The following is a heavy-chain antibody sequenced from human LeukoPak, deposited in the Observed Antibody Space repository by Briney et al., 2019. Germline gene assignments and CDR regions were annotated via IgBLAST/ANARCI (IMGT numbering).Heavy chain of an antibody. Sequence: PGGSLRLSCAASGFTFSSYSMNWVRQAPGKGLEWVSSISSSSSYICYADSVKGRFTISRDNAKNSLYLQMNSLRAEDTAVYYCARDLYYDSSRTFDYWGQGTLVTVSS. D-gene: IGHD3-22*01. CDR1: GFTFSSYS. J-gene: IGHJ4*02. V-gene: IGHV3-21*01. CDR2: ISSSSSYI. CDR3: ARDLYYDSSRTFDY.